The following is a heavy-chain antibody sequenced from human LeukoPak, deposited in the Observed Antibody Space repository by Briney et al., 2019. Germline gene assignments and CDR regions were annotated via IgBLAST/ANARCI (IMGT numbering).Heavy chain of an antibody. J-gene: IGHJ1*01. D-gene: IGHD6-13*01. V-gene: IGHV4-59*01. CDR3: ASIAAAGK. Sequence: SETLSLTCTVSGGSIGTYYWSWIRQPPGKGLEWIGYIYYSGSTNYNPSLKSRVTISLDTSKNQFSLKLSSVTAADTAVYYCASIAAAGKWGQGTLVTVSS. CDR1: GGSIGTYY. CDR2: IYYSGST.